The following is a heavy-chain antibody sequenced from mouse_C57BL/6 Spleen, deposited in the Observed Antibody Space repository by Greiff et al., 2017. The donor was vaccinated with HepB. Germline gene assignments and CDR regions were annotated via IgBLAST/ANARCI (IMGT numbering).Heavy chain of an antibody. J-gene: IGHJ2*01. CDR1: GYAFSSYW. Sequence: VQLQQSGAELVKPGASVKISCKASGYAFSSYWMNWVKQRPGKGLEWIGQIYPGDGDTNYNGQFKGQATLTADKSSSTAYMQRSSLTSADSAVSCCAPRGYDGCDYWGQGTTLTVSS. D-gene: IGHD2-2*01. CDR3: APRGYDGCDY. V-gene: IGHV1-80*01. CDR2: IYPGDGDT.